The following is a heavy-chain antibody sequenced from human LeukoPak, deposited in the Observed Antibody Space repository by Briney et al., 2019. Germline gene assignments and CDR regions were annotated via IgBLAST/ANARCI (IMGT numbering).Heavy chain of an antibody. D-gene: IGHD3-10*02. CDR2: ISSSGSTI. V-gene: IGHV3-48*03. CDR3: AELGITMIGGV. Sequence: GGSLRLSCAASGFTFSSYEMNWVRQAPGKGLEWVSYISSSGSTIYYADSVKGRITISRDNAKNSLYLEMNSLRAEDTAVYYCAELGITMIGGVWGKGTTVTISS. CDR1: GFTFSSYE. J-gene: IGHJ6*04.